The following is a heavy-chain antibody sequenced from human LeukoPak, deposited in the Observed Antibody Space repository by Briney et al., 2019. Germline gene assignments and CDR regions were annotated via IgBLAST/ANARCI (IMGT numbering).Heavy chain of an antibody. CDR1: GFIFNTNA. CDR2: VTGSDGST. D-gene: IGHD2-21*02. J-gene: IGHJ4*02. Sequence: GGSLGLSCAASGFIFNTNAMTWVRQAPGKGLEWVSTVTGSDGSTFYANSVKGRFTISRDNSKNTLYLQMNSLRTEDTAVYYCASKRYCGGDCYYQIDYWGQGTLVTVSS. V-gene: IGHV3-23*01. CDR3: ASKRYCGGDCYYQIDY.